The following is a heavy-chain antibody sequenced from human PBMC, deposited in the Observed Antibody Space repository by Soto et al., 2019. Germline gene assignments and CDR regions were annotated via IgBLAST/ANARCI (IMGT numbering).Heavy chain of an antibody. Sequence: QVQLVQSGADVKKPGASVKVSCKASGYTFTNYEINWVRQATGQGLEWMGWMNPGSGNTGYAHKFQGRVTMTRNISIRTAYMEPSRLGSDDTAIYYCARMAASGSLNWFDPWGQGTLVTVSS. D-gene: IGHD3-10*01. J-gene: IGHJ5*02. CDR3: ARMAASGSLNWFDP. CDR1: GYTFTNYE. CDR2: MNPGSGNT. V-gene: IGHV1-8*01.